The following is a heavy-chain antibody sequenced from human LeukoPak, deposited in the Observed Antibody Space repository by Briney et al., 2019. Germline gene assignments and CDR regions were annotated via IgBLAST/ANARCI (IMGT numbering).Heavy chain of an antibody. CDR3: ARDLRAGGGNSEGSDAFDI. Sequence: SGTLSLTCAVSGGSISSSNWWSWIRQPPGKGLEWIGSIYYSGSTYYNPSLKSRVTISVDTSKNQFSLKLSSVTAADTAVYYCARDLRAGGGNSEGSDAFDIWGQGTMVTVSS. V-gene: IGHV4-4*02. CDR1: GGSISSSNW. J-gene: IGHJ3*02. D-gene: IGHD4-23*01. CDR2: IYYSGST.